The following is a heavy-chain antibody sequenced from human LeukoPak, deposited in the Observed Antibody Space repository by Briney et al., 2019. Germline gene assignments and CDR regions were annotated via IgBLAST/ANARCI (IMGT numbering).Heavy chain of an antibody. J-gene: IGHJ4*02. CDR2: IWYDGCNK. CDR1: GLTFSSYG. D-gene: IGHD6-19*01. V-gene: IGHV3-33*01. Sequence: GGSLRLSSAASGLTFSSYGMHLVPHAPGKGLDWVAVIWYDGCNKYYADSVNGRFTISRDNSKNELDVQMNSLSAEETAVLYCARDGLWLGGGFDYWGQGTLVTVSS. CDR3: ARDGLWLGGGFDY.